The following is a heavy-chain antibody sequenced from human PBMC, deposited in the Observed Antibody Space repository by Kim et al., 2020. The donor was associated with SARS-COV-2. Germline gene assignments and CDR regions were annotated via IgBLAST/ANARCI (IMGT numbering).Heavy chain of an antibody. J-gene: IGHJ3*02. V-gene: IGHV4-39*01. D-gene: IGHD1-1*01. Sequence: SETLSLTCTVSGGSISSSGYYWGWIRQPPGKELEWIGSIYYSSSSYYNPSLKSRVTISVDTYKNQFPLKHSSVTAEDTAEYYSARRSPVHREYGAFDIWG. CDR1: GGSISSSGYY. CDR2: IYYSSSS. CDR3: ARRSPVHREYGAFDI.